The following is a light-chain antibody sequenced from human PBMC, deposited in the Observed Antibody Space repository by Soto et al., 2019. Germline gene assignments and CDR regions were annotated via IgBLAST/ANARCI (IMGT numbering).Light chain of an antibody. CDR2: EGT. V-gene: IGLV2-23*01. J-gene: IGLJ2*01. Sequence: QSALTQPASVSGSPGQSITISCTGTSSDFGSSNFVSWYQHHPGNAPKLMIYEGTKRPSAVSNRFSGSKSGNTASLTISGLQAEDEADYYCCSYATITGSTLFGGGTKLTVL. CDR1: SSDFGSSNF. CDR3: CSYATITGSTL.